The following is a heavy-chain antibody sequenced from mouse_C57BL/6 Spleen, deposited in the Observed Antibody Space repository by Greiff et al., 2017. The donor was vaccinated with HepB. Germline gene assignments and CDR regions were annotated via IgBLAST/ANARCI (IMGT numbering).Heavy chain of an antibody. CDR3: ARDHYYYGSRAFAY. J-gene: IGHJ3*01. Sequence: DVMLVESGGGLVQSGRSLRLSCATSGFTFSDFYMEWVRQAPGKGLEWIAASRNKANDYTTEYSASVKGRFIVSRDTSQSILYLQMNALRAEDTAIYYCARDHYYYGSRAFAYWGQGTLVTVSA. CDR1: GFTFSDFY. D-gene: IGHD1-1*01. CDR2: SRNKANDYTT. V-gene: IGHV7-1*01.